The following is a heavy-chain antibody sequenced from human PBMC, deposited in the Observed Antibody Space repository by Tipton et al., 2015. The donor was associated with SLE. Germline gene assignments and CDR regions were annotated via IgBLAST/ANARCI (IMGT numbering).Heavy chain of an antibody. CDR3: ASLITIFGVVWDY. D-gene: IGHD3-3*01. CDR2: INHSGST. J-gene: IGHJ4*02. Sequence: TLSLTCAVYGGSFSGYYWSWIRQPPGKGLEWIGEINHSGSTNYSPSLKSRVTISVDTSKNQFSLKLSSVTAADTAVYYCASLITIFGVVWDYWGQGTLVTVSS. V-gene: IGHV4-34*01. CDR1: GGSFSGYY.